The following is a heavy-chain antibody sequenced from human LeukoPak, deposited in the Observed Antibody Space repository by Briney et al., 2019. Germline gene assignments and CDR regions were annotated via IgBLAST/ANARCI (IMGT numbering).Heavy chain of an antibody. CDR1: GYTFTSYG. CDR3: ARGGYCSGGSCYRYWYFDL. D-gene: IGHD2-15*01. J-gene: IGHJ2*01. V-gene: IGHV1-18*01. CDR2: ISAYNGNT. Sequence: ASVKVSCKASGYTFTSYGISWVRQAPGQGLEWMGWISAYNGNTNYAQKLQGRVTMTTDTSTSTAYMELRSLRSDDTAVYYCARGGYCSGGSCYRYWYFDLWGRGTLVTVSS.